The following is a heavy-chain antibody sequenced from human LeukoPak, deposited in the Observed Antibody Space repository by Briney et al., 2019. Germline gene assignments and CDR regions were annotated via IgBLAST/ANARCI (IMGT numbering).Heavy chain of an antibody. CDR2: ISAYNGNT. J-gene: IGHJ4*02. CDR3: ARDRDYGGTRIDDY. D-gene: IGHD4-23*01. Sequence: ASVKVSCKASGYTFTSYGISWVRQAPGQRLEWMGWISAYNGNTNYARKLQGRVTMTTDTSTSTAYMELRNLRSDDTAVYYCARDRDYGGTRIDDYWGQGTLVTVSS. V-gene: IGHV1-18*01. CDR1: GYTFTSYG.